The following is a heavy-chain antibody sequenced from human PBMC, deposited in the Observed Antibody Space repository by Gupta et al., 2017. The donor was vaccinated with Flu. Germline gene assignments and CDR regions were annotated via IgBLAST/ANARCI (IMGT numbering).Heavy chain of an antibody. J-gene: IGHJ4*02. CDR2: IVVGSGNT. V-gene: IGHV1-58*01. Sequence: QARGQRLEWIGWIVVGSGNTNYAQKFQERVTITRDMSTSTAYMELSSLRSEDTAVYYCAAQYNWNDEYFLDYWGQGTLVTVSS. CDR3: AAQYNWNDEYFLDY. D-gene: IGHD1-20*01.